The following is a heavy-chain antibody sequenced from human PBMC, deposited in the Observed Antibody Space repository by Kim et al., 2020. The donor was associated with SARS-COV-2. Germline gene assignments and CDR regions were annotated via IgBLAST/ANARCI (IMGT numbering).Heavy chain of an antibody. V-gene: IGHV4-4*02. J-gene: IGHJ4*02. CDR3: AGTAGSGSLHCGY. Sequence: YNPALKSRVTISVDKSKSQFSRKLSSVTAADTAVYYCAGTAGSGSLHCGYWGQGTLVTVSS. D-gene: IGHD3-10*01.